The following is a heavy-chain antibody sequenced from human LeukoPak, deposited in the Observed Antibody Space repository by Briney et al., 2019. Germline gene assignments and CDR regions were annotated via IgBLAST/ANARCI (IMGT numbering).Heavy chain of an antibody. D-gene: IGHD2-15*01. CDR2: MNPNSGNT. V-gene: IGHV1-8*03. Sequence: GASVKVSCKASGYTFTSYDINWVRRATGQGLEWMGWMNPNSGNTGYAQKFQGRVTITRNTSISTAYMELSSLRSEDTAVYYCARAGGYCGRISCPYYFDYWGQGSLVAVSS. CDR3: ARAGGYCGRISCPYYFDY. CDR1: GYTFTSYD. J-gene: IGHJ4*02.